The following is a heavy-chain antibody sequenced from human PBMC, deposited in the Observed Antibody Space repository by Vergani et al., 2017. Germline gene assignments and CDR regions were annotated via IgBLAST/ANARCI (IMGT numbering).Heavy chain of an antibody. CDR2: ISYDGSNK. CDR3: AKGANIGYYYYYMDV. Sequence: VQLVESGGGLVKPGGSLRLSCAASGFTFSSYGMHWVRQAPGKGLEWVAVISYDGSNKYYADSVKGRFTISRDNSKNTLYLQMNSLRAEDTAVYYCAKGANIGYYYYYMDVWGKGTTVTVSS. J-gene: IGHJ6*03. CDR1: GFTFSSYG. V-gene: IGHV3-30*18. D-gene: IGHD2/OR15-2a*01.